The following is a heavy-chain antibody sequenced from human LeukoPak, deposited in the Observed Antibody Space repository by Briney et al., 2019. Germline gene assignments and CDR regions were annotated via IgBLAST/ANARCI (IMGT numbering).Heavy chain of an antibody. J-gene: IGHJ3*02. CDR3: GKDGSRRDEAFDI. D-gene: IGHD5-24*01. V-gene: IGHV3-30*02. CDR1: GFTFSSYG. Sequence: PGESLRLSCAASGFTFSSYGMHWVRQAPGKGLEWVAFIRYDGSNKYYADSVKGRFTISRDNSKNTLYLQMNSLRAEDTAVYYCGKDGSRRDEAFDIWGQGTMVTVSS. CDR2: IRYDGSNK.